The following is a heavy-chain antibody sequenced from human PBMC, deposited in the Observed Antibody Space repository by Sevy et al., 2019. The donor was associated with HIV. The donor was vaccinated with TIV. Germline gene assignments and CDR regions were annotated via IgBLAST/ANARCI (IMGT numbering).Heavy chain of an antibody. CDR2: ISHSSTYI. CDR1: GFIFSTYN. J-gene: IGHJ6*02. Sequence: GGSLRLSCAASGFIFSTYNMNWVRQAPGKGLEWVSSISHSSTYIYYTDSLKGRFTVSRDNAKNSLYLQMNSLRAEDTAIYYCASEFGRGTTGGGRYYGMDVWGQGTTVTVSS. D-gene: IGHD1-7*01. CDR3: ASEFGRGTTGGGRYYGMDV. V-gene: IGHV3-21*01.